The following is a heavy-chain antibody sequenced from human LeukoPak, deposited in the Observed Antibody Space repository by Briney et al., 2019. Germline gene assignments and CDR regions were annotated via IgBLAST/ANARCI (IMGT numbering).Heavy chain of an antibody. Sequence: GGSLRLSCAASGFAFSSFAINWVRQTPGKGLEWVSGISGTGGSTYYADSVKGRFIISRDTSNNTVYLQMNSLRVEDTAIYFCAKDRLSLNLLYYENTVYDYGGQEPLVTVPS. CDR2: ISGTGGST. V-gene: IGHV3-23*01. J-gene: IGHJ4*02. D-gene: IGHD3-22*01. CDR1: GFAFSSFA. CDR3: AKDRLSLNLLYYENTVYDY.